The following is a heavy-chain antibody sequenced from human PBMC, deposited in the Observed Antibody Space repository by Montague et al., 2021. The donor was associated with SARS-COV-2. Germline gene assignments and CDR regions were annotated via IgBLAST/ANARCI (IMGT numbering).Heavy chain of an antibody. Sequence: PAPVKPTQTLTLTRTFSGFSLSTSGMCVSWIRQPPGKALEWLARXDWDDDKYYSTSLKTRLTISKDTSKNQVVLTMTNMDPVDTATYYCARTAGTDYTGYYYYAMDVWGQGTTVTASS. V-gene: IGHV2-70*11. CDR2: XDWDDDK. D-gene: IGHD3-10*01. CDR3: ARTAGTDYTGYYYYAMDV. CDR1: GFSLSTSGMC. J-gene: IGHJ6*02.